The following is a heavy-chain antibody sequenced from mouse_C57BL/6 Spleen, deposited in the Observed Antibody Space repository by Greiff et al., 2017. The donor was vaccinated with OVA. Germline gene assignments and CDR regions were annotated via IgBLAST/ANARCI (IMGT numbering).Heavy chain of an antibody. V-gene: IGHV5-17*01. Sequence: EVQLQQSGGGLVKPGGSLKLSCAASGFTFSDYGMHWVRQAPEKGLEWVAYISSGSSTIYYADTVKGRFTISRDNAKNTLFLQMTSLRSEDTAMYYCARGGNLYYYAMDYWGQGTSVTVSS. D-gene: IGHD2-1*01. J-gene: IGHJ4*01. CDR1: GFTFSDYG. CDR3: ARGGNLYYYAMDY. CDR2: ISSGSSTI.